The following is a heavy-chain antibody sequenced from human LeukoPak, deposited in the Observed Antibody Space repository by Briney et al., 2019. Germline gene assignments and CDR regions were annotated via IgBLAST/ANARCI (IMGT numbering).Heavy chain of an antibody. CDR3: ARDYCSSTSCPFYYYYGMDV. J-gene: IGHJ6*02. CDR1: GGSISSGGYY. Sequence: SQTLSLTCTVSGGSISSGGYYWSWIRQHPGKGLEWIGYIYYSGTTYYNPSLKGRVTMSVGTSKNQFSLKLNSVTAADTAVYYCARDYCSSTSCPFYYYYGMDVWGQGTTVTVSS. V-gene: IGHV4-31*03. CDR2: IYYSGTT. D-gene: IGHD2-2*01.